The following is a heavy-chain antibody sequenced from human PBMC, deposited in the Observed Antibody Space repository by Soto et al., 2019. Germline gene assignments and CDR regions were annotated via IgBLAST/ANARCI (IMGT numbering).Heavy chain of an antibody. CDR3: SATTVTLLVWYYYYYMDV. CDR2: ISSSGSTI. D-gene: IGHD4-4*01. J-gene: IGHJ6*03. V-gene: IGHV3-11*01. Sequence: QVQLVESGGGLVKPGGSLRLSCAASGFTFSDYYMSWIRQAPGKGLEWVSYISSSGSTIYYADSVKGRFTISRDNAKKYSYLQQNSRRGADAAVYYCSATTVTLLVWYYYYYMDVWGKGTTVTVSS. CDR1: GFTFSDYY.